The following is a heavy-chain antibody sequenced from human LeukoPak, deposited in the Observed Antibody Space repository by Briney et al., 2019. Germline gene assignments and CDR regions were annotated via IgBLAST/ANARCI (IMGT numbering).Heavy chain of an antibody. V-gene: IGHV3-23*01. D-gene: IGHD3-10*01. CDR1: GFTFSNYG. CDR3: AREDGSGMYY. J-gene: IGHJ4*02. Sequence: PGGSLRLSCAASGFTFSNYGMSWVRQAPGKGLEWVSSISGSGDSTYYADSVKGRFTISRDNSKNTLYLQMNSLRAEDTAVYYCAREDGSGMYYWGQGTLVTVSS. CDR2: ISGSGDST.